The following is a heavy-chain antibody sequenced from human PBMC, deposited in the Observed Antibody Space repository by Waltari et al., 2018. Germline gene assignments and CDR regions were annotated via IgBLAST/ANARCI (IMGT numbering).Heavy chain of an antibody. CDR3: ARPGSSFMYSSTDY. D-gene: IGHD6-13*01. J-gene: IGHJ4*02. Sequence: QVQLVQSGAEVKKPGSSVKVSCKASGGTFSSYAISWVRQAPGQGLEWMGGIIPIFGTANYAQKFQGRVTITADESTSTAYMELSSLRSEDTAVYYCARPGSSFMYSSTDYWGQGTLVTVSS. CDR2: IIPIFGTA. CDR1: GGTFSSYA. V-gene: IGHV1-69*13.